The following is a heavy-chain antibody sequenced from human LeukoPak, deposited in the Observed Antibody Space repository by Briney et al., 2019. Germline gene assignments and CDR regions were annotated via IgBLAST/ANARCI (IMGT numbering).Heavy chain of an antibody. CDR2: ISSSGSTI. CDR3: ARTHLWGEVDY. J-gene: IGHJ4*02. Sequence: GGSLRLSCAASGFTFSSYEMNLVRQAPGKGLGWVSYISSSGSTIYYADSVKGRFTISRDNAKNSLYLQMNSLRAEDTAVYYCARTHLWGEVDYWGQGTLVTVSS. V-gene: IGHV3-48*03. D-gene: IGHD3-16*01. CDR1: GFTFSSYE.